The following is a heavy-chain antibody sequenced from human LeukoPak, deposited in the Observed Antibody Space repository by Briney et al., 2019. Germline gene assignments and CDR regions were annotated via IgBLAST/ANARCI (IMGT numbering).Heavy chain of an antibody. CDR2: NRNKANSYST. D-gene: IGHD2/OR15-2a*01. J-gene: IGHJ4*02. CDR1: GFSLSDRY. V-gene: IGHV3-72*01. CDR3: TRACNIPGCYTSDS. Sequence: GGSLRLSCAASGFSLSDRYMDWVRQAPGKGLEWVGRNRNKANSYSTEYAASVKGRFTISRDESSNSLYLQMNSLKTEDSAVYFCTRACNIPGCYTSDSWGQGTLVTVSS.